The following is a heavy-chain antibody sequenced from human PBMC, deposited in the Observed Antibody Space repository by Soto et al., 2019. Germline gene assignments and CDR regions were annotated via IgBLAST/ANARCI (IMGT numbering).Heavy chain of an antibody. J-gene: IGHJ5*02. V-gene: IGHV3-23*01. CDR2: ISGSGFKK. CDR3: AKNQGVELVPLATVDWFDP. Sequence: GSLILSCAASGFIFENFGISWVRQAPGKGLEWISSISGSGFKKYYADSVKGRFTISRDNSKSTVYLELNNLSAEDTAVYHCAKNQGVELVPLATVDWFDPWGQGSVVTVYS. CDR1: GFIFENFG. D-gene: IGHD1-26*01.